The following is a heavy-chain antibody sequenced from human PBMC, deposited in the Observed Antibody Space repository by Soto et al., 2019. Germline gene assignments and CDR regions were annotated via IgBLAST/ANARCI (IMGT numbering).Heavy chain of an antibody. CDR1: EFTFSSYA. D-gene: IGHD6-13*01. V-gene: IGHV3-23*01. CDR2: ISGSGGRT. J-gene: IGHJ4*02. CDR3: AKTLLSTSWYGLHDY. Sequence: EVQLLESGGGLVQPGGSLRLSCAASEFTFSSYAMSWVRQAPGKGLEWVSTISGSGGRTYYADSVKGRFTISGDNSRNTRYLQMNSLRVEDTALYYCAKTLLSTSWYGLHDYVSQGTLVTVSS.